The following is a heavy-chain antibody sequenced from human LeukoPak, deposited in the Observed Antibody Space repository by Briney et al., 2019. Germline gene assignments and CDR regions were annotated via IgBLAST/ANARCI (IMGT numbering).Heavy chain of an antibody. Sequence: GGSLRLSCAAPGFTFSSYSMNWVRQAPGKGLEWVSSISSSSSYIYYADSVKGRFTISRDNAKNSLYLQMNSLRAEDTAVYYCARDLRYPDAFDIWGQGTMVTVSS. CDR1: GFTFSSYS. V-gene: IGHV3-21*01. J-gene: IGHJ3*02. CDR2: ISSSSSYI. D-gene: IGHD1-1*01. CDR3: ARDLRYPDAFDI.